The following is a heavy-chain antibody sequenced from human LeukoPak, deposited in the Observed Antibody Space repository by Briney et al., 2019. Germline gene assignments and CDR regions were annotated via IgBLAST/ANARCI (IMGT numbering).Heavy chain of an antibody. V-gene: IGHV1-18*04. J-gene: IGHJ4*02. CDR3: ARDPPLAL. Sequence: ASVKVSCKASGYTFTGYYTHWVRQAPGQGLEWMGWISAYNGNTNYAQKLQGRVTMTTDTSTSTAYMELRSLRSDDTAVYYCARDPPLALWGQGTLVTVSS. CDR1: GYTFTGYY. CDR2: ISAYNGNT.